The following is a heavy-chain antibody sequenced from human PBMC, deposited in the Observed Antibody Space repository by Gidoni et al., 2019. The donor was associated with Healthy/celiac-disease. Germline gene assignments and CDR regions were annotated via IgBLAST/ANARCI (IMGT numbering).Heavy chain of an antibody. CDR2: ISGSGGST. Sequence: EVQLLESGGGLVQPGGSLRLSCAASGFTFSSYAMSWVRQAPGKGLEWVSAISGSGGSTYYADSVKGRFTISRDNSKNTLYLQMNSLRAEDTAVYYCAKDLIPGYCSGGSCSALNWGQGTLVTVSS. D-gene: IGHD2-15*01. J-gene: IGHJ4*02. CDR1: GFTFSSYA. V-gene: IGHV3-23*01. CDR3: AKDLIPGYCSGGSCSALN.